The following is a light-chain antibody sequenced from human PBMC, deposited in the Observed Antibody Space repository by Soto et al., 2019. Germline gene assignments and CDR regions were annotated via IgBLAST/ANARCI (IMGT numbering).Light chain of an antibody. CDR3: QQYKSYSWT. Sequence: DIPMTQSPSTLSASVGDRVTITCRASQSIHRWLAWYQQKAGKAPKLLIYDASSLESGVPSRFSGSGSGTGFTLTISSLQPDDFATYYCQQYKSYSWTFGQGTKVEVK. V-gene: IGKV1-5*01. CDR2: DAS. J-gene: IGKJ1*01. CDR1: QSIHRW.